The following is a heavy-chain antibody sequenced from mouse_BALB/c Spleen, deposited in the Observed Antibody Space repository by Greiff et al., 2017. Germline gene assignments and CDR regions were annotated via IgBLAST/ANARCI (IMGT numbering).Heavy chain of an antibody. D-gene: IGHD2-4*01. CDR1: GYTFTDYN. CDR3: ARGDYDYDGKDYFDY. V-gene: IGHV1-18*01. CDR2: INPNNGGT. Sequence: EVQLQQSGPELVKPGASVKIPCKASGYTFTDYNMDWVKQSHGKSLEWIGDINPNNGGTIYNQKFKGKATLTVDKSSSTAYMELRSLTSEDTAVYYCARGDYDYDGKDYFDYWGQGTTLTVSS. J-gene: IGHJ2*01.